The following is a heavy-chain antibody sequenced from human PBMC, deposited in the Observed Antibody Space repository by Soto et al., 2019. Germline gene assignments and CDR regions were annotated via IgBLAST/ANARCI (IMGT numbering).Heavy chain of an antibody. Sequence: PGGSLRLSCTASGFTFGDYAMSLFRQAPGKGLEWVGFIRSKADCGTTEYAASVKGRFTVSRDASKSIAYLQMSSLETEDTAVYYCTRASWLQHDCYYGMDVRGQGTTVTVSS. CDR2: IRSKADCGTT. J-gene: IGHJ6*02. D-gene: IGHD5-12*01. CDR1: GFTFGDYA. V-gene: IGHV3-49*03. CDR3: TRASWLQHDCYYGMDV.